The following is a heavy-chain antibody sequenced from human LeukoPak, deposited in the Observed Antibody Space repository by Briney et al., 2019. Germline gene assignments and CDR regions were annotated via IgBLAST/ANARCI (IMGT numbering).Heavy chain of an antibody. J-gene: IGHJ6*02. D-gene: IGHD3-3*01. Sequence: PSETLSLTCTVSGGSISSGSYYWSWIRQPGGKGLEWIGRIYTSGSTNYNPSLKSRVTISVDTSKNQFSLKLSSVTAADTAVYYCARAKSEWLLYGMDVWGQGTTVTVSS. CDR3: ARAKSEWLLYGMDV. CDR1: GGSISSGSYY. CDR2: IYTSGST. V-gene: IGHV4-61*02.